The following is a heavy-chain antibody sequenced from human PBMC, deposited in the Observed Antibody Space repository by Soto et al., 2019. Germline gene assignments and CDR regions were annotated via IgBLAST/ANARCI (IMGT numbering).Heavy chain of an antibody. J-gene: IGHJ3*02. CDR1: GGSISSYY. D-gene: IGHD5-12*01. V-gene: IGHV4-59*01. CDR3: ARDRGDGYNFDAFDI. Sequence: SETLSLTCTVSGGSISSYYWSWIRQPPGKGLEWIGYIYYSGSANYNPSLKSRVTISVDTSKNQFSLKLSSVTAADTAVYYCARDRGDGYNFDAFDIWGQGTMVTVSS. CDR2: IYYSGSA.